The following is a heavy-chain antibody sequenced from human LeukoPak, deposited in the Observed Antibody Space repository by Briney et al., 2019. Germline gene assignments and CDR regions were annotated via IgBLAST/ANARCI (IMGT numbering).Heavy chain of an antibody. CDR2: IKQDGSEK. CDR1: GFTFSSYW. CDR3: AKDRELRYFDWLSYFDY. J-gene: IGHJ4*02. V-gene: IGHV3-7*03. D-gene: IGHD3-9*01. Sequence: GGSLRLSCAASGFTFSSYWMSWVRQAPGKGLEWVANIKQDGSEKYYVDSVKGRFTISRDNVKNSLYLQMNSLRAEDTAVYYCAKDRELRYFDWLSYFDYWGQGSLVTVSS.